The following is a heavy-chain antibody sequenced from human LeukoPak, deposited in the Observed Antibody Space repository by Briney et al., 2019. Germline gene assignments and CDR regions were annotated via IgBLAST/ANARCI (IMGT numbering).Heavy chain of an antibody. J-gene: IGHJ4*02. CDR1: GYTFTSYY. CDR3: GVRFLEWLDY. Sequence: GASVKVSCKASGYTFTSYYMHWVRQAPGQGLEWMGIINPSGGSTSYAQKFQGRVTMTRDASTSTVYMELSSLRSEDTAVYYCGVRFLEWLDYWGQGTLVTVSS. D-gene: IGHD3-3*01. V-gene: IGHV1-46*01. CDR2: INPSGGST.